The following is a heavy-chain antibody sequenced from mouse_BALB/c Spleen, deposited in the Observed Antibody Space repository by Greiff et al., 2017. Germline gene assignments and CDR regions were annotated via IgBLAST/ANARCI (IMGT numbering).Heavy chain of an antibody. V-gene: IGHV5-6-5*01. J-gene: IGHJ4*01. CDR3: AREDYGSSYGAMDY. Sequence: EVQVVESGGGLVKPGGSLKLSCAASGFTFSSYAMSWVRQTPEKRLEWVASISSGGSTYYPDSVKGRFTISRDNARNILYLQMSSLRSEDTAMYYCAREDYGSSYGAMDYWGQGTSVTVSS. CDR2: ISSGGST. CDR1: GFTFSSYA. D-gene: IGHD1-1*01.